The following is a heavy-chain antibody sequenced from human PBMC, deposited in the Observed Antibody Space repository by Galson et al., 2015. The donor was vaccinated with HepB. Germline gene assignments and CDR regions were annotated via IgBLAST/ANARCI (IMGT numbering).Heavy chain of an antibody. D-gene: IGHD6-19*01. V-gene: IGHV3-48*02. CDR1: GFTFSSYS. Sequence: SLRLSCAASGFTFSSYSMNWVRQAPGKGLEWVSYISSSSSTMYYADSVKGRFTISRDNAKNSLYLQMNSLRDEDTAVYYCAREDSSGWYEIYYYYGMDVWGQGTTVTVSS. CDR3: AREDSSGWYEIYYYYGMDV. J-gene: IGHJ6*02. CDR2: ISSSSSTM.